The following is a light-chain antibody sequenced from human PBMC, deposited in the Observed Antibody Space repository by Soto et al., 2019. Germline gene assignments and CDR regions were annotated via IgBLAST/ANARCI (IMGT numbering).Light chain of an antibody. CDR3: QQYGSAIT. V-gene: IGKV3-20*01. J-gene: IGKJ5*01. CDR2: GTS. Sequence: TQSPDTLSVSPVEVAIIRYIASQSVKSSYLAWYQHKPGQAPRLLIYGTSSRATGIPDRFSGSGSVTDFTLAINRLETEDYAGYYCQQYGSAITFGQGTRLEIK. CDR1: QSVKSSY.